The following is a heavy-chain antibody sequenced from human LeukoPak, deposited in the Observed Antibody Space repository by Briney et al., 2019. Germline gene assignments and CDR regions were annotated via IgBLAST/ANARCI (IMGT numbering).Heavy chain of an antibody. CDR1: GFIFSGYA. D-gene: IGHD3-3*01. Sequence: GRSLRLSCAASGFIFSGYAMHWVRQAPGKGLEWVAVISYDGGKTYYADSVKGRFTISRDNSKSTLYLQMNSLRSEDTAVYYCARRFSDFWSGSQLEYWGQGTLVTVSS. V-gene: IGHV3-30-3*01. J-gene: IGHJ4*02. CDR3: ARRFSDFWSGSQLEY. CDR2: ISYDGGKT.